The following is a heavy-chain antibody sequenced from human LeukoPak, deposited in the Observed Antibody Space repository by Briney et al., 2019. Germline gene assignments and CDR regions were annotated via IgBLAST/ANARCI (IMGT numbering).Heavy chain of an antibody. D-gene: IGHD6-13*01. CDR3: ARDQRSIAAASTGYYYYGMDV. Sequence: SQTLSLTCAISGDSVSSNSAAWNWIRQSPSRGLEWLGRTYYRSKWYNDYAVSVKSRITINPDTSKNQFSLQLNSVTPEDTAVYYCARDQRSIAAASTGYYYYGMDVWGQGTTVTVSS. CDR1: GDSVSSNSAA. J-gene: IGHJ6*02. CDR2: TYYRSKWYN. V-gene: IGHV6-1*01.